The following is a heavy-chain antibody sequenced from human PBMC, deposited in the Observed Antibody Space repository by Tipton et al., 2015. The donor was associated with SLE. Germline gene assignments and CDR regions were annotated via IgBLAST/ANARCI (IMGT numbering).Heavy chain of an antibody. CDR2: ISYDGSNK. J-gene: IGHJ2*01. CDR1: GFTFSSYA. CDR3: ARDWGWEQRVNWYFNL. Sequence: RSLRLSCAASGFTFSSYAMHWVRQAPGKGLEWVAVISYDGSNKYYADSVKGRFTISRDNSKNTLYLQMNSLRAEDTAVYYCARDWGWEQRVNWYFNLWGRGTLVTGSS. V-gene: IGHV3-30*04. D-gene: IGHD6-13*01.